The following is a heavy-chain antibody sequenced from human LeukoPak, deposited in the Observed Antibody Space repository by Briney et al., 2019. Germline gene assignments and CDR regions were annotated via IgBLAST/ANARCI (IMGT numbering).Heavy chain of an antibody. D-gene: IGHD4-17*01. J-gene: IGHJ4*02. CDR2: ISSSSSYI. V-gene: IGHV3-21*01. CDR3: ARGSTVTTGLYYFDY. CDR1: GFTFSSYS. Sequence: PGGSLRLSCAASGFTFSSYSMNWVRQAPGKGLEWVSSISSSSSYIYYADSVKGRFTISRDNAKNLLYLQMNSLRAEDTAVYYCARGSTVTTGLYYFDYWGQGTLVTVSS.